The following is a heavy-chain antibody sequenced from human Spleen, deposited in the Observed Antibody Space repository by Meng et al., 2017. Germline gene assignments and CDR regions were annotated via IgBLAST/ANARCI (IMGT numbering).Heavy chain of an antibody. V-gene: IGHV3-30*04. CDR3: AKRSGYYYYDGMDV. CDR2: ISYDGSNK. D-gene: IGHD3-3*01. CDR1: GFTFSSYA. J-gene: IGHJ6*02. Sequence: GGSLRLSCAASGFTFSSYAMHWVRQAPGKGLEWVAVISYDGSNKYYADSVKGRFTISRDNSKNTLYLQMNSLRAEDTAVYYCAKRSGYYYYDGMDVWGQGTTVTVSS.